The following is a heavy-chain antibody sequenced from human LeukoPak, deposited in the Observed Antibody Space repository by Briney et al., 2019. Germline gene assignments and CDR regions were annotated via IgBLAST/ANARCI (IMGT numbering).Heavy chain of an antibody. D-gene: IGHD3-10*01. J-gene: IGHJ5*02. CDR2: IKLDVSET. V-gene: IGHV3-7*01. CDR1: GFTFSSYW. CDR3: AKDTDYYGSGNFGFDH. Sequence: GGSLRLSCAASGFTFSSYWMTWVRQAPGKGLEWVANIKLDVSETYYVDSVRGRFTISRDNTKNSLYLQMDSLRAEDTAVYYCAKDTDYYGSGNFGFDHWGQGTLVTVSS.